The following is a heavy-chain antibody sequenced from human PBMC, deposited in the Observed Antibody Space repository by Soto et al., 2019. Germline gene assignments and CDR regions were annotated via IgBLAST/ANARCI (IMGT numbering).Heavy chain of an antibody. CDR1: GFTFSDYY. V-gene: IGHV3-11*05. CDR2: ISSSRSYT. J-gene: IGHJ2*01. D-gene: IGHD3-10*01. CDR3: ARGPNYYVEL. Sequence: QVQLVESGGGLVKPGGSLRLSCAASGFTFSDYYMSWIRQAPGKGLEWVSKISSSRSYTNYADSVKGRFTISRDIAKNSLYMQMNRLRAEDPAVYYWARGPNYYVELSSRGTLVTVSS.